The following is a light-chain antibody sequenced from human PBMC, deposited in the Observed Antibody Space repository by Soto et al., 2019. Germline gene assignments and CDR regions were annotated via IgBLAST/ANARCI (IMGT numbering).Light chain of an antibody. CDR3: SSYTSGSTVV. Sequence: QSALTQPASVSGSPGQSITISCTGTNSDVGSYNLVSWYQQHPGKAPKLMIYEGSKRPSGVSNRFSGSTSGNTASLTISGLQAEDEADYFCSSYTSGSTVVFGGGTKLTVL. CDR1: NSDVGSYNL. J-gene: IGLJ2*01. V-gene: IGLV2-14*02. CDR2: EGS.